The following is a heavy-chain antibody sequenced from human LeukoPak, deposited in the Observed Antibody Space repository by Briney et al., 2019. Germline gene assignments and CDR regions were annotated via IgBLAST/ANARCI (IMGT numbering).Heavy chain of an antibody. CDR3: ARGLLAITMVRGVINSWFDP. D-gene: IGHD3-10*01. V-gene: IGHV1-69*06. CDR2: IIPIFGTA. J-gene: IGHJ5*02. Sequence: ASVKVSCKASGGTFSSYAICWVRQAPGQGLEWMGGIIPIFGTANYAQKFQGRVTITADKSTSTAYMELSRLRSEDTAVYYCARGLLAITMVRGVINSWFDPWGQGTLVTVSS. CDR1: GGTFSSYA.